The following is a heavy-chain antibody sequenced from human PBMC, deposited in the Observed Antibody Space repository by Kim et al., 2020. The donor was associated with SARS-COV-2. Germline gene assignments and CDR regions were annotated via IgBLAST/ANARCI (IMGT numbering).Heavy chain of an antibody. CDR2: ISYDGSNK. CDR3: ARDATVGRTSIYYYYYGMDV. CDR1: GFTFSSYA. V-gene: IGHV3-30-3*01. Sequence: GGSLRLSCAASGFTFSSYAMHWVRQAPGKGLEWVAVISYDGSNKYYADSVKGRFTISRDNSKNTLYLQMNSLRAEDTAVYYCARDATVGRTSIYYYYYGMDVWGQGTTVTVSS. J-gene: IGHJ6*02. D-gene: IGHD1-26*01.